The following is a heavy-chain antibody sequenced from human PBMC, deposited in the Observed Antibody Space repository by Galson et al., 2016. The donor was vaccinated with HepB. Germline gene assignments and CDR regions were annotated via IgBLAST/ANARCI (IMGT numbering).Heavy chain of an antibody. D-gene: IGHD1-1*01. CDR2: ISTRRTT. CDR1: GSVFSNFG. CDR3: AKERLVRRIFDH. J-gene: IGHJ4*02. Sequence: SLRLSCAASGSVFSNFGLSWVRQAPGKGLEWVASISTRRTTYYSDSVQGRFTISRDNSNNTLYLQMNGLRAEDTAAYYCAKERLVRRIFDHWGQGTLLTVSS. V-gene: IGHV3-23*01.